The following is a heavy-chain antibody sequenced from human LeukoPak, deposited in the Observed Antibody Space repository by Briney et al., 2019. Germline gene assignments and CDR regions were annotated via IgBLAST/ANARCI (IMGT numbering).Heavy chain of an antibody. J-gene: IGHJ5*02. D-gene: IGHD1-26*01. V-gene: IGHV3-30*18. CDR2: ISYDGTKK. CDR3: AQRSRELLT. CDR1: AFTFSNYG. Sequence: PGRSLRLSCAASAFTFSNYGMNWVRQAPGKGLEWVAVISYDGTKKYYADSVKGRFTISRDNSKNTLYLQMNSLRAEDTAIYYCAQRSRELLTWGQGTLVTVSS.